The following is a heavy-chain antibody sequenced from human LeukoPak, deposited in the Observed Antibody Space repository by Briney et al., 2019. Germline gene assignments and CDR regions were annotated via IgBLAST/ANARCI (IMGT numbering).Heavy chain of an antibody. V-gene: IGHV1-2*02. CDR3: ARSESCSGGSCYSPFYYYYYGMDV. J-gene: IGHJ6*02. Sequence: ASVKLSCKAYGYTFTGYYMHWVRQAPGQGLEWMGWINPNSGGTNYAQKFQGRVTMTRDTSISTAYMELSRLRSDDTAVYYCARSESCSGGSCYSPFYYYYYGMDVWGQGTTVTVSS. CDR1: GYTFTGYY. D-gene: IGHD2-15*01. CDR2: INPNSGGT.